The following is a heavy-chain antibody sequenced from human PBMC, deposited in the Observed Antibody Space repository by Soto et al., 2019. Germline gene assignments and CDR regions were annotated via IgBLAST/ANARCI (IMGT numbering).Heavy chain of an antibody. Sequence: PSETLSPTCAVSGGSISSSNWWSWVRPPPGKGLEWIGEIYHSGSTNYNPSLKSRVTISVDKSKNQFSLKLSSVTAADTAVYYCARATTVTPRRPIDFDPWGQGTLVTVSS. CDR1: GGSISSSNW. J-gene: IGHJ5*02. D-gene: IGHD4-17*01. V-gene: IGHV4-4*02. CDR3: ARATTVTPRRPIDFDP. CDR2: IYHSGST.